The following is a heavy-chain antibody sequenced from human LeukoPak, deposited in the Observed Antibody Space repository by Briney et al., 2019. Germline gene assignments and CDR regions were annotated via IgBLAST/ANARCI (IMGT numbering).Heavy chain of an antibody. D-gene: IGHD1-1*01. CDR3: AKEEKHLDSD. J-gene: IGHJ1*01. V-gene: IGHV3-23*01. Sequence: GASLRLSCVASGFTFSSSAMSWVRQAPGEGLEWVSSISDSGGATYYADSVRGRSTISRDNSKNTLYLQMNGLRAEDTAIYYCAKEEKHLDSDWGQGTLVTVSS. CDR1: GFTFSSSA. CDR2: ISDSGGAT.